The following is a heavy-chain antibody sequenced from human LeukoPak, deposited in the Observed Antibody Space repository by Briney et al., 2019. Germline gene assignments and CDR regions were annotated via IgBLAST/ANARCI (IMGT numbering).Heavy chain of an antibody. V-gene: IGHV3-7*01. CDR3: ARGDILTGYYFDY. CDR2: IKQDGSEK. D-gene: IGHD3-9*01. CDR1: GFTFSSYW. J-gene: IGHJ4*02. Sequence: PGGSLRLSCAASGFTFSSYWMTWVRQAPGKGLEWVANIKQDGSEKYYVDSVKGRFTISRDNAKNSLYLQMNSLRAEDTAVYYCARGDILTGYYFDYWGQGTLVTVSS.